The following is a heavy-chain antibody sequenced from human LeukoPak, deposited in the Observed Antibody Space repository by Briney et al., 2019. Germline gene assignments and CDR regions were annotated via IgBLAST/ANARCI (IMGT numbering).Heavy chain of an antibody. Sequence: SETLSLTCTVSGGSLSSYYWSWIRQPPGKGLEWIGYIYYSGSTNYNPSLKSRVTISVDTSKNQFSLKLSSVTAADTAMYYCARATYSGYKSPLHMDVWGKGTTVTVSS. CDR1: GGSLSSYY. CDR3: ARATYSGYKSPLHMDV. V-gene: IGHV4-59*01. CDR2: IYYSGST. J-gene: IGHJ6*03. D-gene: IGHD5-12*01.